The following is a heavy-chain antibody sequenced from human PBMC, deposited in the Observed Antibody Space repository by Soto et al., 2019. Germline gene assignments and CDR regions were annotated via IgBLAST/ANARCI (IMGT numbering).Heavy chain of an antibody. CDR3: ASSILSPIDY. V-gene: IGHV3-23*01. Sequence: PGGSLRLSCAASGFTFSSYAMSWVRQAPGRGLEWVSAISGSGGSTYYADSVKGRFTISRDNSKNTLYLQMNSLRAEDTAVYYCASSILSPIDYWGQGTLVTVSS. D-gene: IGHD2-21*01. J-gene: IGHJ4*02. CDR1: GFTFSSYA. CDR2: ISGSGGST.